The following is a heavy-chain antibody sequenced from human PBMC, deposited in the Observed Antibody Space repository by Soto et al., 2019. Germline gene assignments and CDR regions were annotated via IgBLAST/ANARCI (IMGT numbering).Heavy chain of an antibody. V-gene: IGHV4-34*01. J-gene: IGHJ4*02. CDR3: ARVPPIVVVPAARRGRSYFDY. CDR2: INHSGST. Sequence: PSETLSLTCAVYGGSFSGYYWSWIRQPPGKGLEWIGEINHSGSTNYNPSLKSRVTISVDTSKNQFSLKLSSVTAAGTAVYYCARVPPIVVVPAARRGRSYFDYWGQGTLVTVSS. D-gene: IGHD2-2*01. CDR1: GGSFSGYY.